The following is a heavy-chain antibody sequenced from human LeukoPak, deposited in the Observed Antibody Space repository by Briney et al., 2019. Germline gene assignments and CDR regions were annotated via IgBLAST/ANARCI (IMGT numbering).Heavy chain of an antibody. D-gene: IGHD6-13*01. CDR1: GFSLSTRGMC. CDR2: IDWDDDK. CDR3: ARGEAYSSSWMNFDY. J-gene: IGHJ4*02. Sequence: SGPALVKPTQTLTLTCTFSGFSLSTRGMCVSWIRQPPGKALEWLARIDWDDDKYYSTSLKTRLTISKDTSKNQVVLTMTNMDPVDTATYYCARGEAYSSSWMNFDYWGQGTLVTVSS. V-gene: IGHV2-70*11.